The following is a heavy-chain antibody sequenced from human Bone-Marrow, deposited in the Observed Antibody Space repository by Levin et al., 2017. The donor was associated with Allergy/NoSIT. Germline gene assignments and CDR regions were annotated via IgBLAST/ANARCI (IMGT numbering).Heavy chain of an antibody. V-gene: IGHV1-69*06. CDR3: ARDTDSGYDSHYYYYYYMDV. CDR1: GGTFSSYA. D-gene: IGHD5-12*01. CDR2: IIPIFGSA. Sequence: ASVKVSCKASGGTFSSYAISWVRQAPGQGLEWMGGIIPIFGSANYAQKFQGRVTITADKSTSTAYMELSSLRSEDTAVYYCARDTDSGYDSHYYYYYYMDVWGKGTTVTVSS. J-gene: IGHJ6*03.